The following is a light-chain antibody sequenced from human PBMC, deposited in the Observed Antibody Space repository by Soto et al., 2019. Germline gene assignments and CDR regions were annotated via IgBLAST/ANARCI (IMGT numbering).Light chain of an antibody. CDR1: QSISSW. J-gene: IGKJ1*01. CDR2: KAS. Sequence: DIQMTQSPSTLSASVGDRVTITCRASQSISSWLAWYQQKPGKAPKLLIYKASSLETGVPSRFSGSGSGTEFTLTISSLQPYDFATYYCQHYSGYPWTFGQGTKVEIK. V-gene: IGKV1-5*03. CDR3: QHYSGYPWT.